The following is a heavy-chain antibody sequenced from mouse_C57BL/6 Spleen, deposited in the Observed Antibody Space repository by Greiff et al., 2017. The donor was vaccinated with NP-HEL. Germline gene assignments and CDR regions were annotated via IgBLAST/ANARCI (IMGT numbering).Heavy chain of an antibody. V-gene: IGHV14-1*01. CDR3: TTSYYGNPGGYFDD. D-gene: IGHD2-1*01. CDR2: IDPEDGDT. Sequence: VQLKQSGAELVRPGASVKLSCTASGFNITDYYMHWVKQRPEQGLEWIGRIDPEDGDTEYASKFQGKATMTADTSSNTAYLQLSSLTSEDTADYYCTTSYYGNPGGYFDDWGQGTTLTVSS. J-gene: IGHJ2*01. CDR1: GFNITDYY.